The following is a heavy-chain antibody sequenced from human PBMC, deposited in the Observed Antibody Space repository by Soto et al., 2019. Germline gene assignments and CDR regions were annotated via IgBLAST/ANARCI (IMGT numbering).Heavy chain of an antibody. Sequence: EVQLLESGGGLVQPGGSLRLSCAASGFTFSSYAMSWVRQAPGQGLEWVSAISGSGGSTYYADSVKGRFTISRDNSKNTLYLQMNSLRAADTAVYYCAKVYYGDYNYCDSWGQGTLVTVSS. CDR2: ISGSGGST. V-gene: IGHV3-23*01. CDR1: GFTFSSYA. D-gene: IGHD4-17*01. CDR3: AKVYYGDYNYCDS. J-gene: IGHJ4*02.